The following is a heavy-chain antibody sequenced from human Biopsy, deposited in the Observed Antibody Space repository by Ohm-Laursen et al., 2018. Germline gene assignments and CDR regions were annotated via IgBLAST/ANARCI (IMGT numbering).Heavy chain of an antibody. V-gene: IGHV4-4*07. Sequence: SETLSLTCTVSGGSISSYYWNWVRQPAGKGLEWIGHIYTIGDTTYNPSLESRVTMSLDTSEDQFSLKMTSLTAADTAVYFCAREDEGLLRALDLWGQGTMVTVSS. CDR3: AREDEGLLRALDL. CDR2: IYTIGDT. J-gene: IGHJ3*01. D-gene: IGHD3-3*01. CDR1: GGSISSYY.